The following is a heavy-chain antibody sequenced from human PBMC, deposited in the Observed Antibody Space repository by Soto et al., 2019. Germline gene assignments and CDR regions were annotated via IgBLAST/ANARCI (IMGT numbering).Heavy chain of an antibody. Sequence: ASVKVSCKASGYTFTSYGISWVRQAPGQGLEWMGWISAYNGNTNYAQKLQGRVTMTTDTSTSTAYMELRSLRSDDTAVYYCARVVYYYDSSVSGDYFDYWGQGTLVTVSS. CDR3: ARVVYYYDSSVSGDYFDY. D-gene: IGHD3-22*01. V-gene: IGHV1-18*01. J-gene: IGHJ4*02. CDR2: ISAYNGNT. CDR1: GYTFTSYG.